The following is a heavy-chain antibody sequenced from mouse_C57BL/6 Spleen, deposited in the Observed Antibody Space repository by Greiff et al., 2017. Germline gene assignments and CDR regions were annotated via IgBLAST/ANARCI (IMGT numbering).Heavy chain of an antibody. V-gene: IGHV5-17*01. CDR3: ASPAFYDGYYGSHD. Sequence: EVKLMESGGGLVKPGGSLKLSCAASGFTFSDYGMHWVRQAPEKGLEWVAYISSGSSTIYYADTVKGRFTFSRDNAKNTLFLQMTSLRSENTAMYYCASPAFYDGYYGSHDWGQGTALTVSS. CDR1: GFTFSDYG. D-gene: IGHD2-3*01. J-gene: IGHJ2*01. CDR2: ISSGSSTI.